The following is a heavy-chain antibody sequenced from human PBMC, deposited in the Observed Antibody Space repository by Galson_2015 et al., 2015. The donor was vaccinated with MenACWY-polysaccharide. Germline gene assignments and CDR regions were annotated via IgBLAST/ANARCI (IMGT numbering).Heavy chain of an antibody. Sequence: SLRLSCAVSGFRVSESFLSWVRQVPGRGLEYVSDIYPSGATYYTVLVRGRFTISRDIAKNSLFLQMNSLGVEDTAIYYCAKDFHNYGMDVWGHGTTVIVSS. D-gene: IGHD3-3*01. V-gene: IGHV3-69-1*01. CDR1: GFRVSESF. CDR3: AKDFHNYGMDV. J-gene: IGHJ6*02. CDR2: IYPSGAT.